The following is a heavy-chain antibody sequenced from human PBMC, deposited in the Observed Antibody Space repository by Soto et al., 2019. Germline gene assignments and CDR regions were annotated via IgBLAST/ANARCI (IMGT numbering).Heavy chain of an antibody. CDR2: INHSGST. Sequence: SETLSLTCAVYGGSFSGYYWSWVRQPPGKGLEWIGEINHSGSTKYNPSLKSRLTISVDTSKNQFSLNLSSVTAADTAVYYCAITPPIEVPGPDYWGQGTLVTVSS. V-gene: IGHV4-34*01. D-gene: IGHD6-19*01. CDR1: GGSFSGYY. CDR3: AITPPIEVPGPDY. J-gene: IGHJ4*02.